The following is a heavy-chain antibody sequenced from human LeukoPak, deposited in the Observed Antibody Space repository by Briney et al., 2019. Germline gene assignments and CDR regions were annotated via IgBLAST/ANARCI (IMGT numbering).Heavy chain of an antibody. Sequence: ASVKVSCKASGYTFTGYYIHWVRQAPGQGLEWMGWINPNSGGTNYAQKFQGRVTMTRDTSISTAYMELSRLRSDDTAVYYCARAESGPYSSPHWGQGTLVTVSS. CDR3: ARAESGPYSSPH. J-gene: IGHJ4*02. D-gene: IGHD6-13*01. CDR2: INPNSGGT. V-gene: IGHV1-2*02. CDR1: GYTFTGYY.